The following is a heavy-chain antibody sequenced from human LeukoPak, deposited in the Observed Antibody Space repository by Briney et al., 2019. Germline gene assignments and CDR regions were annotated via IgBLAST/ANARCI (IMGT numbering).Heavy chain of an antibody. CDR1: GFTFSSYE. CDR3: ARDDSMLD. V-gene: IGHV3-30*04. Sequence: GGSLRLSCAASGFTFSSYEMNWVRQAPGKGLEWVAVISYDGSNKYYADSVKGRFTISRDNSKNTLYLQVNSLRAEDTAVYYCARDDSMLDWGQGTLVTVSS. J-gene: IGHJ4*02. D-gene: IGHD2-8*01. CDR2: ISYDGSNK.